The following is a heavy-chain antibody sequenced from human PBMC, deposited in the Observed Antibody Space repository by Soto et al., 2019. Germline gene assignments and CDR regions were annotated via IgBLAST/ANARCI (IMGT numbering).Heavy chain of an antibody. Sequence: VKVSCKASGGTFSSYAISWVRQAPGQGLEWMGGIIPIFGTANYAQKFQGRVTITADKSTSTAYMELSSLRSEDTAVYYCARDKAGGAAADYWGHVTLVTVYS. CDR3: ARDKAGGAAADY. CDR2: IIPIFGTA. J-gene: IGHJ4*01. CDR1: GGTFSSYA. D-gene: IGHD3-10*01. V-gene: IGHV1-69*06.